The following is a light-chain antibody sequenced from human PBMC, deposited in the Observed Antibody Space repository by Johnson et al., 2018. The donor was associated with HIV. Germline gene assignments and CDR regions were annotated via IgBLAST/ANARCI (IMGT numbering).Light chain of an antibody. CDR2: ENN. Sequence: QAVLTQPPSVSAAPGQKVTISCSGTTSNIGSNPVSWYQHLPGTAPKLLIYENNKRPSGIPDRFSGSKSGTSATLGITGLQTGDEAAYYCETWDNSLIAYVFVTGTKVTVL. CDR1: TSNIGSNP. CDR3: ETWDNSLIAYV. J-gene: IGLJ1*01. V-gene: IGLV1-51*02.